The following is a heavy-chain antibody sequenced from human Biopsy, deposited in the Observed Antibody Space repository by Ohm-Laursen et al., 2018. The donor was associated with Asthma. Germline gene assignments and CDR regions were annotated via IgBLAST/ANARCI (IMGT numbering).Heavy chain of an antibody. CDR3: ARTYYDFLTGQVNDAFAI. J-gene: IGHJ3*02. Sequence: SVKVSCKASGYTFTDYGIAWVRQAPGQGLEWMGWSSAYNGHTKYAQKFQDRVTMTTDKSANTAHMELRSLTSDDTAVYYCARTYYDFLTGQVNDAFAIWGQGTMVTVSS. CDR1: GYTFTDYG. V-gene: IGHV1-18*04. CDR2: SSAYNGHT. D-gene: IGHD3-9*01.